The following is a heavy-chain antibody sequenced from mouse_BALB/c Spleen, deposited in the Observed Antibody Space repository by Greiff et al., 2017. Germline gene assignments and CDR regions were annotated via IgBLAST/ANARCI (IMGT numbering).Heavy chain of an antibody. Sequence: VQLQQSGPELVKPGALVKISCKGSGYTFTDYDMHWVKQSHAKSLEWIGVISTYYGDASYNQKFKGKATMTVDKSSSTAYMELARLTSEDSAIYYCARGEAMDYWGQGTSVTVSS. CDR3: ARGEAMDY. CDR2: ISTYYGDA. J-gene: IGHJ4*01. CDR1: GYTFTDYD. V-gene: IGHV1-67*01.